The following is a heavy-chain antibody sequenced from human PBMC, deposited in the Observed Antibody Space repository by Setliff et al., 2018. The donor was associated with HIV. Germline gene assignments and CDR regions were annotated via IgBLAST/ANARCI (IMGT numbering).Heavy chain of an antibody. CDR1: GYPFKSYP. Sequence: ASVKVSCKTSGYPFKSYPMHWVRQAPGQRLEWMGWIHGGNGNTKDSQKFQGRITISRDTAATSSHMELRSLRSEDTAIYYCARGLPRGSGSLPSGAFDIWGQGTMVTVSS. J-gene: IGHJ3*02. CDR2: IHGGNGNT. CDR3: ARGLPRGSGSLPSGAFDI. D-gene: IGHD3-10*01. V-gene: IGHV1-3*01.